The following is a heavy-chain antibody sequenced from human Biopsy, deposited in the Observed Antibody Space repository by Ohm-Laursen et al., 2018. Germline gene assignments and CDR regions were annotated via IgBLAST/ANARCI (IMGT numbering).Heavy chain of an antibody. Sequence: SGTLSLTCAVSGGSFSGYYWTWIRQRPGQGLVWIGDINHRGSASYNPNLKSRITVLVDTYTNQFSLKLRSVSAADTALSFGARALDYYGPYYYYAMDVWGQGTSVTVSS. CDR2: INHRGSA. D-gene: IGHD3-10*01. J-gene: IGHJ6*02. V-gene: IGHV4-34*01. CDR3: ARALDYYGPYYYYAMDV. CDR1: GGSFSGYY.